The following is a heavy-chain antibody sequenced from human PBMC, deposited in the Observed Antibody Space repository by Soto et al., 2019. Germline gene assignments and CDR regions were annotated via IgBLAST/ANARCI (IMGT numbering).Heavy chain of an antibody. CDR3: AKGMYSSSWYET. CDR1: GFTFRSYA. Sequence: GGSLRLSCAASGFTFRSYAMSWVRQAPGKGLEWVSAISGSGGSTYYADSVKGRFTISRDNSKNTLYLQMNSLRAEDTAVYYCAKGMYSSSWYETWGQGTLVTVSS. J-gene: IGHJ5*02. CDR2: ISGSGGST. D-gene: IGHD6-13*01. V-gene: IGHV3-23*01.